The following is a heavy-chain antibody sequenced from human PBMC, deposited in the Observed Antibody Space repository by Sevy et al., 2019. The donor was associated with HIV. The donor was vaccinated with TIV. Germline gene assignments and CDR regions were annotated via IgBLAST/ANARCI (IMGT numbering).Heavy chain of an antibody. Sequence: GGSLRLSCAASGFTFTNTWMSWVRQAPGKGLEWVGRIKSKTDGGTGGYAAPVKGRFSISRDDSKNTLYLQMNSLKTEETAVYYCTTGDPYNRYGYMRPYFFDYWGQGTLVTVSS. D-gene: IGHD5-18*01. J-gene: IGHJ4*02. CDR3: TTGDPYNRYGYMRPYFFDY. V-gene: IGHV3-15*01. CDR2: IKSKTDGGTG. CDR1: GFTFTNTW.